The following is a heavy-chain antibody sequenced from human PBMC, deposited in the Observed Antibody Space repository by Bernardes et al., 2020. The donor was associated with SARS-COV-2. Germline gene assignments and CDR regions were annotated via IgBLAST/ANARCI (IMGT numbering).Heavy chain of an antibody. CDR1: GYTFTSYG. CDR3: ARVWSYGYSWSGMDV. V-gene: IGHV1-18*04. D-gene: IGHD5-18*01. Sequence: ASVKVSCKASGYTFTSYGISWVRQAPGQGLEWMGWISAYNGNTNYAQKLQGRVTMTTDTSTSTAYMELRSLRSDDTAVYYCARVWSYGYSWSGMDVWGQGTTVTVSS. CDR2: ISAYNGNT. J-gene: IGHJ6*02.